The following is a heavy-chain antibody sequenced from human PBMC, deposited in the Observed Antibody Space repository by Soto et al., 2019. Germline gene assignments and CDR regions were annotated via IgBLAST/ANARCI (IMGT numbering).Heavy chain of an antibody. V-gene: IGHV3-11*01. D-gene: IGHD2-15*01. CDR1: GFTFSDYY. J-gene: IGHJ6*02. Sequence: GSLRLSCAASGFTFSDYYMSWIRQAPGKGLEWVSYISSSGSTIYYADSVKGRFTISRDNAKNSLYLQMNSLRAEDTAVYYCASDVLEAYYYYGMDVWGQGPTLTVYS. CDR3: ASDVLEAYYYYGMDV. CDR2: ISSSGSTI.